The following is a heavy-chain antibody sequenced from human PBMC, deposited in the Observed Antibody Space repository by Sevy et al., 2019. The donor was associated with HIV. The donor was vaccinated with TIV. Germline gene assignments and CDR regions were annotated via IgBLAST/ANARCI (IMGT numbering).Heavy chain of an antibody. V-gene: IGHV3-30*02. CDR2: IRYDGSTK. J-gene: IGHJ3*02. CDR3: AKGSRATGSAFDI. Sequence: GGSLRLSCEASGFTFSSYGMHWVRQAPGKGLEWVTFIRYDGSTKYYADSVRGRVTISRDSSKNTVSLQMNSLRLEDTAVYYCAKGSRATGSAFDIWGQGTMVTVSS. D-gene: IGHD2-15*01. CDR1: GFTFSSYG.